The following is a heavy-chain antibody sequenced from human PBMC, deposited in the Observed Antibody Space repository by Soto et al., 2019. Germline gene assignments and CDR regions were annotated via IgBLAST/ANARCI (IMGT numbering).Heavy chain of an antibody. D-gene: IGHD6-13*01. V-gene: IGHV1-3*01. Sequence: GASVKLSCKASGYSFTSYAMHWVRQAPGQRLEWLGWINAGNGNTKYSPKFQGRVTITRDTSASTVYMELSSLISEDTAVYYCAREFPSLSSSWREYFQYWGQGTLVTVSS. CDR2: INAGNGNT. CDR3: AREFPSLSSSWREYFQY. CDR1: GYSFTSYA. J-gene: IGHJ1*01.